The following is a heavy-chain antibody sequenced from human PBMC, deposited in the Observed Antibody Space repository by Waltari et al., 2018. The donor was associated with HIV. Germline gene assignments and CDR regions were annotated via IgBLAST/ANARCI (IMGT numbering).Heavy chain of an antibody. CDR2: IIADNGHT. D-gene: IGHD3-3*01. Sequence: QVQLVQSGAEVKKPGASVKVSCKASGYTFTSYGIRWVRQAPGQGLEWMAWIIADNGHTNYAQKLQGRVTMTTDTSTITGYMDLRSLRFDDTAVYYCARALWSGYYTPYYFHYWGQGTLVSVSS. V-gene: IGHV1-18*01. CDR1: GYTFTSYG. J-gene: IGHJ4*02. CDR3: ARALWSGYYTPYYFHY.